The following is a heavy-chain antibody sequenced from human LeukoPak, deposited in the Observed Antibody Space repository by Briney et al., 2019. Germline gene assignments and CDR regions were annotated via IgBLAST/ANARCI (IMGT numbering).Heavy chain of an antibody. CDR3: ARHRNPLRYFGDY. V-gene: IGHV4-39*01. CDR2: IYYSGST. Sequence: SETLSLTCTVSGGSISSSSYYWGWIRQPPGKGLKWIGSIYYSGSTYYNPSLKSRVTISVDTSKNQFSLKLSSVTAADTAVYYCARHRNPLRYFGDYWGQGALVTVSS. J-gene: IGHJ4*02. CDR1: GGSISSSSYY. D-gene: IGHD3-9*01.